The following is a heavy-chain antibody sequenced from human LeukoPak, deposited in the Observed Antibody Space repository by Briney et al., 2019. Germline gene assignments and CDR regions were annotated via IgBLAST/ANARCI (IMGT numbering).Heavy chain of an antibody. D-gene: IGHD2-2*01. CDR2: INPNSGGT. V-gene: IGHV1-2*02. J-gene: IGHJ6*03. CDR1: GYTFTGYY. CDR3: ARGKPTIVVVPAAIVFYYMDV. Sequence: ASVKVSCKASGYTFTGYYMHWVRQAAGQGLEWMGWINPNSGGTNYAQKSQGRVTITRDTSISTAYMELSSLRSDDTAVYYCARGKPTIVVVPAAIVFYYMDVWGKGTTVTVSS.